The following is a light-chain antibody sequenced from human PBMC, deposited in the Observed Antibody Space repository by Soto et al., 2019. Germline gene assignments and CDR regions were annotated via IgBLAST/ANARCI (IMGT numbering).Light chain of an antibody. Sequence: EIVLTQSPATLSLSPGDRATLSCRASQSVTSSLAWFQQKPGQAPRLLIYDVSRRATAIPARFSGSGSGTDFTLTISSLEPEDFAVYYCQQRTSWPTFRRGTK. CDR1: QSVTSS. J-gene: IGKJ4*01. V-gene: IGKV3-11*01. CDR2: DVS. CDR3: QQRTSWPT.